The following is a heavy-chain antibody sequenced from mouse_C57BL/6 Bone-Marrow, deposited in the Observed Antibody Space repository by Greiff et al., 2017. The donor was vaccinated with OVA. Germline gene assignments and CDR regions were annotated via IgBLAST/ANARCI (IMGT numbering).Heavy chain of an antibody. Sequence: QVQLKESGPGLVQPSQRLSITCTVSGFSLTSYGVHWVRQSPGQGLELLGVIWSGGSTDYNAAFISRLSISQDNSKSQVFFKMNSLQADDTAIYYCARGGPWDFDVWGTGTTVTVSS. V-gene: IGHV2-2*01. CDR3: ARGGPWDFDV. J-gene: IGHJ1*03. CDR1: GFSLTSYG. CDR2: IWSGGST.